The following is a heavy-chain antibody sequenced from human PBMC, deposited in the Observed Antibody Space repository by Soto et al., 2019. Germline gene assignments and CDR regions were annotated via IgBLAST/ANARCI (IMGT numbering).Heavy chain of an antibody. J-gene: IGHJ4*02. CDR1: GYTFSGYY. D-gene: IGHD1-7*01. V-gene: IGHV1-2*02. CDR2: INPNSGGT. Sequence: ASVKVSCKTSGYTFSGYYMFWVRQAPGQGLEWMGWINPNSGGTNYAQKFQGRVTMTRDTSISTAYMELSRLRSDDTAVYYCARDQAGTTNYWGQGTLVTVSS. CDR3: ARDQAGTTNY.